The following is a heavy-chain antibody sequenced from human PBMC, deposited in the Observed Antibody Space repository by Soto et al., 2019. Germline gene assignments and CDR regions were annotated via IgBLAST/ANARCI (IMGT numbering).Heavy chain of an antibody. V-gene: IGHV4-34*01. CDR1: GGSFRAYY. Sequence: SEPLSLTCAVYGGSFRAYYWGWVRQPPGKGLEWIGEINHGGSTNYNPSLKSRVTVSVDTSKNQFSLNLNSVTAADTAVYYCARGQSGGGWSYYFDYWGQGALVTVSP. D-gene: IGHD6-19*01. CDR2: INHGGST. CDR3: ARGQSGGGWSYYFDY. J-gene: IGHJ4*02.